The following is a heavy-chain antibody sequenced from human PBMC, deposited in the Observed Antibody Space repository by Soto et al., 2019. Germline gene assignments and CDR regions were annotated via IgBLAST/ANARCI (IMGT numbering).Heavy chain of an antibody. CDR1: GGSISSYY. D-gene: IGHD6-6*01. J-gene: IGHJ6*03. CDR3: ARDQSESIGLYGAWYYYYMYV. V-gene: IGHV4-59*01. CDR2: IYYSGST. Sequence: PSETLSLTCTVSGGSISSYYWSWIRQPPGKGLEWIGYIYYSGSTNYNPSLKSRVTISVDTSKNQFSLKLSSVTAADTAVYYCARDQSESIGLYGAWYYYYMYVWGKGTTVTVSS.